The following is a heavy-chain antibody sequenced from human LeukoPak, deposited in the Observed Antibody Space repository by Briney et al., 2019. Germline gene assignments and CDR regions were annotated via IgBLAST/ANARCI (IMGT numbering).Heavy chain of an antibody. D-gene: IGHD4-17*01. CDR3: ARCDTVTTSFDY. CDR1: GGSISSYY. J-gene: IGHJ4*02. CDR2: IYYSGST. V-gene: IGHV4-59*06. Sequence: SETLSLTCTVSGGSISSYYWSWIRQHPGKGLEWIGYIYYSGSTYYNPSLKSRVTISVDTSKNQFSLKLSSVTAADTAVYYCARCDTVTTSFDYWGQGTLVTVSS.